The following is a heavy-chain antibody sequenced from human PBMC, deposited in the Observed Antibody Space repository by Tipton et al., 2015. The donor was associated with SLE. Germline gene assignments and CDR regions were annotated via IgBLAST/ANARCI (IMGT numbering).Heavy chain of an antibody. V-gene: IGHV4-31*03. CDR3: ARARYYDFWSGYSFDY. Sequence: TLSLTCTVSGGSISSGGYYWSWIRQHPGKGLEWIGYIYYSGSTYYNPSLKSRVTISVDTSKNQFSLKLSSVTAADTAVYYCARARYYDFWSGYSFDYWGQGTLVTVSS. D-gene: IGHD3-3*01. CDR1: GGSISSGGYY. CDR2: IYYSGST. J-gene: IGHJ4*02.